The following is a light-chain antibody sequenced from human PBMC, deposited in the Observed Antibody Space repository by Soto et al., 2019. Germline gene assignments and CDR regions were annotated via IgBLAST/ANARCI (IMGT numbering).Light chain of an antibody. CDR2: DAS. CDR1: QNVSTY. V-gene: IGKV3-11*01. CDR3: QQRTNWLT. Sequence: EIVLTQSPATLSLSPGERVTLSCRASQNVSTYLAWYQQKPVQAPRLLIYDASDRATGIPARFSGSGSGTDFTHTISSPKPEDSAVYYCQQRTNWLTFGPGTKVDIK. J-gene: IGKJ3*01.